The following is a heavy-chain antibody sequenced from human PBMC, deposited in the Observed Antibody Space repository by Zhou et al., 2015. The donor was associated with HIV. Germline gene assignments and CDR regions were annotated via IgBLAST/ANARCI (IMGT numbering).Heavy chain of an antibody. Sequence: QVQLVQSGAEVKKPGSSVKVSCKASGGTFSSYAISWVRQAPGQGLEWMGGIIPIFGTANYAQKFQGRVTITADESTSTAYMELSRLTSEDAAVYFCARSSVNHDNAFDLWGQGTKVIVSS. CDR1: GGTFSSYA. CDR2: IIPIFGTA. J-gene: IGHJ3*01. CDR3: ARSSVNHDNAFDL. V-gene: IGHV1-69*01. D-gene: IGHD1-14*01.